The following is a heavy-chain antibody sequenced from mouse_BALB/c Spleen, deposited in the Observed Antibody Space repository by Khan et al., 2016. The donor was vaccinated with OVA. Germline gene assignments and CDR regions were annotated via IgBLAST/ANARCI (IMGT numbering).Heavy chain of an antibody. D-gene: IGHD1-1*01. CDR1: GYSITSDYA. J-gene: IGHJ2*01. V-gene: IGHV3-2*02. Sequence: EVKLKESGPGLVKPSQSLSLTCTVTGYSITSDYAWNWIRQFPGNKLEWMGYISYSGNTKYNPSLKSRISITRDTSKNQFFLQLNSVTIEDTATYYCARIYGGDFDYWGQGTTLTVSS. CDR2: ISYSGNT. CDR3: ARIYGGDFDY.